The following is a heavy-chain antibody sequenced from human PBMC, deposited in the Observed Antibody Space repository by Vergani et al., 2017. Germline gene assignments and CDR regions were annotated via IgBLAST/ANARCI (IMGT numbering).Heavy chain of an antibody. CDR1: GFTFRDFY. V-gene: IGHV3-11*01. Sequence: QVQLVESGGTLVKPGGSLRLSCAASGFTFRDFYMTWIRQVPGKGLEWVSHISDSGTSINYADSGKVRFTVSRDNAKKSLYLQMTSLRFEDTAVYYCARGNWNDGFNSYYYMDVWGKGTTVTVSS. D-gene: IGHD1-1*01. CDR2: ISDSGTSI. CDR3: ARGNWNDGFNSYYYMDV. J-gene: IGHJ6*03.